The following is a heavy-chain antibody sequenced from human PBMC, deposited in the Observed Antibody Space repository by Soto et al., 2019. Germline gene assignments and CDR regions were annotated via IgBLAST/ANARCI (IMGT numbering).Heavy chain of an antibody. Sequence: GGSLRLSCAASGFTFSSYGMHWVRQAPGKGLEWVAVISYDGSNKYYADSVKGRFTISRDNSKNTLYLQMNSLRAEDTAVYYCAKDTRTYYDFWSGYPNWFDPWGQGTLVTVSS. CDR1: GFTFSSYG. CDR2: ISYDGSNK. D-gene: IGHD3-3*01. V-gene: IGHV3-30*18. J-gene: IGHJ5*02. CDR3: AKDTRTYYDFWSGYPNWFDP.